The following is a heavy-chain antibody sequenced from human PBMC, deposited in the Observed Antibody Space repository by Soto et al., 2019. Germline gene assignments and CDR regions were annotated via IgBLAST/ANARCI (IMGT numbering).Heavy chain of an antibody. CDR2: IYYSGST. V-gene: IGHV4-59*01. CDR1: GGSISSYY. Sequence: SETLSLTCTVSGGSISSYYWSWIRQPPGKGLEWIGYIYYSGSTNYNPSLKSRVTISVDTSKNQFSLKLSSVTAADTVVYYCARDRTYGSGSYYYYYGMDVWGQGTTVTVSS. J-gene: IGHJ6*02. CDR3: ARDRTYGSGSYYYYYGMDV. D-gene: IGHD3-10*01.